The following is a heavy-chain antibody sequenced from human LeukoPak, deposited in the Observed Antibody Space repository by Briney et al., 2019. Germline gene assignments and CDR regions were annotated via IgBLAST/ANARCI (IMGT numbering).Heavy chain of an antibody. V-gene: IGHV3-48*03. CDR1: GLTFSSYE. J-gene: IGHJ4*02. CDR2: ISSSGSTI. D-gene: IGHD1/OR15-1a*01. CDR3: AREITGTGKDY. Sequence: GGSLRLSCAASGLTFSSYEMNWVRQAPGKGLEWVSYISSSGSTIYYADSVKGRFTISRDNAKNSLYLQMNSLRAEDTAVYYCAREITGTGKDYWGQGTLVTVSS.